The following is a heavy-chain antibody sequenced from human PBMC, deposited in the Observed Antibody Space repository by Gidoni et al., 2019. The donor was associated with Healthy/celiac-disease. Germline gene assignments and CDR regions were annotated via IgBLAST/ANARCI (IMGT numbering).Heavy chain of an antibody. CDR1: GGSFSGYY. CDR2: INHSGST. CDR3: ARRRFIAVAGTGIGAFDI. Sequence: QVQLQQWGAGLLKPSETLSLTCAVYGGSFSGYYWSWIRPPPGKGLEWIGEINHSGSTNSNPSLKSRVTISVDTSKNQFSLKLSSVTAADTAVYYCARRRFIAVAGTGIGAFDIWGQGTMVTVSS. J-gene: IGHJ3*02. D-gene: IGHD6-19*01. V-gene: IGHV4-34*01.